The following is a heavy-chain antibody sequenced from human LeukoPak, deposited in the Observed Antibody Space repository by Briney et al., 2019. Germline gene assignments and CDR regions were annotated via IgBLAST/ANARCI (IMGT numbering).Heavy chain of an antibody. Sequence: GGSLRLSCAASGFTFDDYAMHWVRQAPGKGLEWVSGISWNSGSIGYADSVKGRFTISRDNAKNSLYLQMNSMRAEDTALYYCAKDIGYSYGYTFDYWGQGTLVTVSS. CDR1: GFTFDDYA. J-gene: IGHJ4*02. V-gene: IGHV3-9*01. D-gene: IGHD5-18*01. CDR3: AKDIGYSYGYTFDY. CDR2: ISWNSGSI.